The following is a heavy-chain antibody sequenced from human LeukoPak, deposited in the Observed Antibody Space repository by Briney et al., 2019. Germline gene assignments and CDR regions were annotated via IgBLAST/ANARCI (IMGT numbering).Heavy chain of an antibody. D-gene: IGHD3-3*01. J-gene: IGHJ5*02. Sequence: ASVKVSCKASGYTFTSYGISWVRQAPGQGLEWMGWISAYNGNTNYAQKLQGRVTMTTDTSTSTAYMELRSLRSDDTAVYYCARGYYDFWSGYPDNWFDPWGQGTLVTVSS. V-gene: IGHV1-18*01. CDR1: GYTFTSYG. CDR2: ISAYNGNT. CDR3: ARGYYDFWSGYPDNWFDP.